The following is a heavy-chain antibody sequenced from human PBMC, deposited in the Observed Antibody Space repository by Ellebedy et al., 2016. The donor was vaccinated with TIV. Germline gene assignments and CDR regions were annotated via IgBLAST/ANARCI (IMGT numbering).Heavy chain of an antibody. D-gene: IGHD4-17*01. V-gene: IGHV3-30*18. CDR1: EFTFSSYG. CDR2: ISYDGSNK. J-gene: IGHJ6*02. CDR3: AKDAPTGYGDSDSVHYYYGMDV. Sequence: GGSLRLSXAASEFTFSSYGMHWVRQAPGKGLEWVAVISYDGSNKDYTDSVKGRFTISRDNSKNTLYLQMSSLRPEDTAVYYCAKDAPTGYGDSDSVHYYYGMDVWGQGTTVTVSS.